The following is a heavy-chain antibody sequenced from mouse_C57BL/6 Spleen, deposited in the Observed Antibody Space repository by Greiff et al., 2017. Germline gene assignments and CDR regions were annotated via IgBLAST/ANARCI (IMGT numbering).Heavy chain of an antibody. CDR1: GFNIKDYY. J-gene: IGHJ4*01. CDR2: IAPEDGDT. V-gene: IGHV14-2*01. Sequence: VQLQQSGAELVKPGASVKLSCTASGFNIKDYYMHWVKQRTEQGLEWIGRIAPEDGDTKYAPKFQGKATITAEPSSNTADLQLSSLTSEDTAVYYCARSGFITTVVDAMDYWGQGTSVTVSS. CDR3: ARSGFITTVVDAMDY. D-gene: IGHD1-1*01.